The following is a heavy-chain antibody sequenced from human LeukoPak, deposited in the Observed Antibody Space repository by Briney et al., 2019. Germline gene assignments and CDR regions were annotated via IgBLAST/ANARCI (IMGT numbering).Heavy chain of an antibody. J-gene: IGHJ4*02. CDR1: AFTFSDYS. CDR3: ARDRLTSGSYFFDY. V-gene: IGHV3-48*01. D-gene: IGHD1-26*01. CDR2: ISGRSSTI. Sequence: GGSLRLSCAASAFTFSDYSMNWARQAPGKGLEWISYISGRSSTIYYADSVRGRFTISRDNAKNSMYLQMNSLRAEDTAVYYCARDRLTSGSYFFDYWGQGTLVTVSS.